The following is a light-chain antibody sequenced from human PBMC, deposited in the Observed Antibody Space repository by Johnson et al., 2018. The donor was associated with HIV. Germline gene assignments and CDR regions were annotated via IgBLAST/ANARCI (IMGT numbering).Light chain of an antibody. J-gene: IGLJ1*01. CDR1: VSNIESYF. CDR2: EDN. Sequence: QSVLTQPPSVSAAPGQTVNISCSGNVSNIESYFVSWYQQLPGAAPTLLIYEDNKRPSGIPDRFSGSKSGTSATLGITGLQHGDAADYYCGTWDSSLSAGVFGTGTKVTVL. V-gene: IGLV1-51*02. CDR3: GTWDSSLSAGV.